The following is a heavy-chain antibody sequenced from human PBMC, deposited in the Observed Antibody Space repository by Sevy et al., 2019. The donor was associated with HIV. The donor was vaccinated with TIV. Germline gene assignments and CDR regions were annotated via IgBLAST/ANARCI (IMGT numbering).Heavy chain of an antibody. D-gene: IGHD3-16*01. CDR2: ISAAGDTK. CDR3: ARAPGIIWFGAPPSIDV. J-gene: IGHJ6*02. V-gene: IGHV3-23*01. Sequence: GGSLRLSCTASGFIFNNYPMSWVRQAPGKGLEWVSTISAAGDTKYYADSVRGRFSISRDNSKNILYLQMNGLGVEESAVYYCARAPGIIWFGAPPSIDVWGQGTTVTVSS. CDR1: GFIFNNYP.